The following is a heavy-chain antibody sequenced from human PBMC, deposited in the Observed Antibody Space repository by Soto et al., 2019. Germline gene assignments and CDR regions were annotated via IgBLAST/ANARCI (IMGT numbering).Heavy chain of an antibody. J-gene: IGHJ4*02. CDR2: IIPIFGTA. D-gene: IGHD5-18*01. Sequence: QVQLVQSGAEVKKPGSSVKVSCKASGGTFSSYAISWVRQAPGQGLEWMGGIIPIFGTANYAQKFQGRVTITADESTSTAYMEQSSLRSDDTAVYYCARDPRGYSYGSPFDFWGQGTLVTVSS. CDR1: GGTFSSYA. CDR3: ARDPRGYSYGSPFDF. V-gene: IGHV1-69*01.